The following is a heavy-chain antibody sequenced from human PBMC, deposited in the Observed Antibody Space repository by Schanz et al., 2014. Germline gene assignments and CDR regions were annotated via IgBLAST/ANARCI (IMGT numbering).Heavy chain of an antibody. D-gene: IGHD1-26*01. J-gene: IGHJ4*02. CDR2: ISRNSTYI. Sequence: VQLVESGGGLVKPGGSLRLSCVVSGFTFRSYNMNWVRQAPGKGLEWVSSISRNSTYIYYAGSVKGRFTISRDNSKNTLYLQMNNLRAEDTAVYYCARDRVGASSYFDYWGQGTLVTVSS. V-gene: IGHV3-21*06. CDR3: ARDRVGASSYFDY. CDR1: GFTFRSYN.